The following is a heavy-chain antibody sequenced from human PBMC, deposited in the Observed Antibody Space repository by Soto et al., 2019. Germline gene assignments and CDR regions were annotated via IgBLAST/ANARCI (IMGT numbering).Heavy chain of an antibody. CDR2: ISAYNGNT. CDR1: GYTFTSYG. Sequence: ASVKVSCKASGYTFTSYGISWVRQAPGQGLEWMGWISAYNGNTNYAQKLQGRVTMTTDTSASTAYMELSSLRSEDTAVYYCARAFHSSSWTTYWYFDLWGRGTLVTVSS. CDR3: ARAFHSSSWTTYWYFDL. J-gene: IGHJ2*01. V-gene: IGHV1-18*01. D-gene: IGHD6-13*01.